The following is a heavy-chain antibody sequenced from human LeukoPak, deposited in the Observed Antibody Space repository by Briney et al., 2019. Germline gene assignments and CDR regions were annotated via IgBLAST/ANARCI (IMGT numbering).Heavy chain of an antibody. Sequence: SETLSLTXTVSGGSISSYYWSWIRQPPGKGLEWIGYIYYSGSTNYNPSLKSRVTISVDTSKNQFSLKLSSVTAADTAVYYCARDLRSVAGYYYYYMDVWGKGTTVTVSS. CDR3: ARDLRSVAGYYYYYMDV. CDR1: GGSISSYY. J-gene: IGHJ6*03. V-gene: IGHV4-59*01. CDR2: IYYSGST. D-gene: IGHD2-15*01.